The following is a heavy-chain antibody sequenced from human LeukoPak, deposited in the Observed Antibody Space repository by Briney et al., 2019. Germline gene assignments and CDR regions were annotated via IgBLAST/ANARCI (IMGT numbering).Heavy chain of an antibody. CDR1: GFTFSNAW. CDR2: IKSKTDGGTT. CDR3: TTAGGWSRNSCFLGYYYYYRMDV. V-gene: IGHV3-15*01. Sequence: GGSLRLSCAASGFTFSNAWMSWVRQAPGKGLEWVGRIKSKTDGGTTDYAAPVKGRLTISRDDSKNTLYLQMNSLKTEDTAVYYCTTAGGWSRNSCFLGYYYYYRMDVWGQGTTVTVSS. D-gene: IGHD2-2*01. J-gene: IGHJ6*02.